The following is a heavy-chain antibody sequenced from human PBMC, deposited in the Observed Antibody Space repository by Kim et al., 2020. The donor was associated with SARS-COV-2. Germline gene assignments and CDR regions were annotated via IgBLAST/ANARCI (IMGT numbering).Heavy chain of an antibody. Sequence: RFTISRDNAKNTLYLQMNSLRAEDTAVYYCRAPDCSSTSCYDYYYYGMDVWGQGTTVTVSS. J-gene: IGHJ6*02. V-gene: IGHV3-74*01. CDR3: RAPDCSSTSCYDYYYYGMDV. D-gene: IGHD2-2*01.